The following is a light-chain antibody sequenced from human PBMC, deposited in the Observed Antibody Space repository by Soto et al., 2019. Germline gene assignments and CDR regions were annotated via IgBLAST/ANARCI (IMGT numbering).Light chain of an antibody. J-gene: IGLJ3*02. Sequence: QSVLTQPPSVSGAPGQRVTISCTGNNSNIGSGYGLHWYQQFPGMAPKLLIYGDNNRPSGVPDRFSGSTSGTSASLAITGLQAEDEADYYRQSYDSTLSASVFGGGTQLTVL. CDR1: NSNIGSGYG. CDR3: QSYDSTLSASV. V-gene: IGLV1-40*01. CDR2: GDN.